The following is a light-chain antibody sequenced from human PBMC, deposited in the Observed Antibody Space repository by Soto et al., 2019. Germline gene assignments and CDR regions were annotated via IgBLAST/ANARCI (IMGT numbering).Light chain of an antibody. V-gene: IGKV3-15*01. CDR2: GAS. CDR1: QSVSSN. Sequence: EIVMTQSPATLSLSPGERATLSCSASQSVSSNLAGYQQKPGQAHRLLIYGASTRAPGITDRFSGSGSGKEFPLTISSLQSEDFAVYDCQQYNSWPPLTVGGGTKVQIK. J-gene: IGKJ4*01. CDR3: QQYNSWPPLT.